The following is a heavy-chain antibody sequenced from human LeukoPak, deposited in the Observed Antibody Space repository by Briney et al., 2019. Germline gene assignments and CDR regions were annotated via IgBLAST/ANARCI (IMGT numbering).Heavy chain of an antibody. D-gene: IGHD3-3*01. J-gene: IGHJ3*01. CDR2: ISYDGSNK. CDR1: GFTFSSYA. CDR3: AKHLESDFWRPWAFDV. Sequence: GGSLRLSCAASGFTFSSYAMHWVRQAPGKGLEWVAVISYDGSNKYYAASVKGRFTISRDNSKNTLYLQMNSLRAEHTALYYCAKHLESDFWRPWAFDVWGQGTMVTASS. V-gene: IGHV3-30-3*01.